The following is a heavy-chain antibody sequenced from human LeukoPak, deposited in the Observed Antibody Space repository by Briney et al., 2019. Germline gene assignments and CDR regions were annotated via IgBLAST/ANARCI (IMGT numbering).Heavy chain of an antibody. CDR2: ISGSNGNT. D-gene: IGHD1-1*01. Sequence: ASVKVSCKASGYTFTSYDINCGRQATGQGLEWMGWISGSNGNTNYAQKLQGRVTMTTDTSTSTAYMELRSLRSDDTAVYYCARTIERFSDYWGQGTLVTVSS. CDR1: GYTFTSYD. V-gene: IGHV1-18*01. CDR3: ARTIERFSDY. J-gene: IGHJ4*02.